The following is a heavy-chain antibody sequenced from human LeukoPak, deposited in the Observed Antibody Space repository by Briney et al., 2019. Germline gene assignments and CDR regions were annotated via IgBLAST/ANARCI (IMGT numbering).Heavy chain of an antibody. CDR2: IRSKANSYAT. D-gene: IGHD6-13*01. V-gene: IGHV3-73*01. CDR1: GFTFSGSA. Sequence: GGSLTLSCAASGFTFSGSAMHWVRQASGKGLEWVGRIRSKANSYATAYAASVKGRFTISRDDSKNTAYLQMNSLKTEDTAVYYCIAAAGTPHWYYYGMDVWGQGTTVTVSS. J-gene: IGHJ6*02. CDR3: IAAAGTPHWYYYGMDV.